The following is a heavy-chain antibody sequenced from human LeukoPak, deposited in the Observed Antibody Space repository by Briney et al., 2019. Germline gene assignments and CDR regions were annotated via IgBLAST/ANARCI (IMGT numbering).Heavy chain of an antibody. CDR2: ISYDGRHK. Sequence: GRSLGLSCAASGFTFSSYTMHWVRQAPGEGLEWVAVISYDGRHKYYAEFVKGRFTISRDNSKNTLDLQMNSLRVEDTAVYYCARDPSTPMKIVAYFQDWGQGTLVTVSS. D-gene: IGHD3-22*01. CDR1: GFTFSSYT. J-gene: IGHJ1*01. V-gene: IGHV3-30-3*01. CDR3: ARDPSTPMKIVAYFQD.